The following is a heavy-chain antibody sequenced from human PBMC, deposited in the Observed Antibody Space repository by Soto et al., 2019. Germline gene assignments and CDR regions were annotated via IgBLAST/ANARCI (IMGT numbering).Heavy chain of an antibody. V-gene: IGHV3-48*02. J-gene: IGHJ4*02. D-gene: IGHD4-4*01. Sequence: HPGGSLRLSCAASGFSFSIYSMNWVRQAPGKGLEWVSYISRSSDIIFYADSVKGRFTISRDNAKNSLYLQMNSLRDEDTAVYYCARDQVITTMGVFDFWGQGTLVTVSS. CDR2: ISRSSDII. CDR3: ARDQVITTMGVFDF. CDR1: GFSFSIYS.